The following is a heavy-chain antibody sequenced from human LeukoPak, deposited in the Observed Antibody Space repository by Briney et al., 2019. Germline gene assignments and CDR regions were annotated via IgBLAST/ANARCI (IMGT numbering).Heavy chain of an antibody. CDR1: GFTFSSYE. Sequence: GGSLRLSCAASGFTFSSYEMNWVRQAPGKGLEWVSYIGSSSRIIYYADSVKGRFTISRDNAKNSLYLQMSSLRAEDTAVYYCARDRLASQHTGYFDGWGQGTLVAVSS. D-gene: IGHD2-2*01. CDR3: ARDRLASQHTGYFDG. CDR2: IGSSSRII. V-gene: IGHV3-48*03. J-gene: IGHJ4*02.